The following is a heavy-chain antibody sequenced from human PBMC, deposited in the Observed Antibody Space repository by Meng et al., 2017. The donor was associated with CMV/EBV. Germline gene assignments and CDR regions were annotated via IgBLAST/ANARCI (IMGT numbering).Heavy chain of an antibody. CDR2: INPNSGGT. Sequence: SGYTFTGYYMHWVRQAPGQGLEWMGWINPNSGGTNYAQKFQGRVTRTRDTSISTAYMELSRLRSDDTAVYYCAREWVVPAAIDWFDPWGQGTLVTVSS. CDR3: AREWVVPAAIDWFDP. J-gene: IGHJ5*02. CDR1: GYTFTGYY. V-gene: IGHV1-2*02. D-gene: IGHD2-2*01.